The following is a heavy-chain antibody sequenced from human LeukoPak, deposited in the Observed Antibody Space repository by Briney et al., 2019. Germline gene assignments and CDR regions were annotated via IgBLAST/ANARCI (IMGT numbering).Heavy chain of an antibody. D-gene: IGHD4-23*01. V-gene: IGHV3-7*03. CDR2: INEGGSAE. Sequence: GGSLRLSCAASGFIFNSLWMSWVRQAPGKGLEWVANINEGGSAEYYADSVKGRFTISRDNAENSLYLQMNSLRTEDTAMYFCAKDMAGGDYSGNWLMAYWGQGTLVTVSS. CDR1: GFIFNSLW. J-gene: IGHJ4*02. CDR3: AKDMAGGDYSGNWLMAY.